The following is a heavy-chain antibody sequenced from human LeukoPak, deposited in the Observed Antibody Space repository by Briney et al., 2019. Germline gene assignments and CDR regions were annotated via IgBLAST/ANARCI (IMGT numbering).Heavy chain of an antibody. CDR3: ARDRYCSGGSCYRGDAFDI. J-gene: IGHJ3*02. D-gene: IGHD2-15*01. Sequence: SETLSLTCTVSGGSVSSGSYYWSWIRQPPGKGLEWIGYIYYSGSTNYNPSLKSRVTISVDTSKNQFSLKLSSVTVADTAVYYCARDRYCSGGSCYRGDAFDIWGQGTMVTVSS. CDR2: IYYSGST. V-gene: IGHV4-61*01. CDR1: GGSVSSGSYY.